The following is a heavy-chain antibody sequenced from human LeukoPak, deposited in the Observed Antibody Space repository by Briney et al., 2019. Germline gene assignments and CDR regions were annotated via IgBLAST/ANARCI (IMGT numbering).Heavy chain of an antibody. V-gene: IGHV4-59*01. D-gene: IGHD3-9*01. CDR3: ATEAYYDILTGYSNDY. Sequence: PETLSLTCTVSGGSISSYYWSWIRQPPGKGLEWIGYIYYSGSTNYNPSLKSRVTISVDTSKNQFSLKLSSVTAADTAVYYCATEAYYDILTGYSNDYWGQGTLVTVSS. J-gene: IGHJ4*02. CDR1: GGSISSYY. CDR2: IYYSGST.